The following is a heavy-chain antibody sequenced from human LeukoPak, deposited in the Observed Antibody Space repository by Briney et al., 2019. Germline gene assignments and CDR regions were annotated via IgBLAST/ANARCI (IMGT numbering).Heavy chain of an antibody. CDR3: ARTSVFVTPYAQTTRPPGY. V-gene: IGHV3-30*15. D-gene: IGHD6-6*01. CDR1: GFTFSSYP. Sequence: GGTQRLPCSAWGFTFSSYPLHWARRAPAKGLVGVACIPNNGSDQFYANSVRGPFTISRDNSNNTLYLEMSGLRPEDTAVFYCARTSVFVTPYAQTTRPPGYWGQGTLVTVS. J-gene: IGHJ1*01. CDR2: IPNNGSDQ.